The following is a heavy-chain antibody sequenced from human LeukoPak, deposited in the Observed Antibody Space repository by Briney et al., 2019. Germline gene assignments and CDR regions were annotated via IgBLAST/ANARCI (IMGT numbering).Heavy chain of an antibody. D-gene: IGHD3-10*02. J-gene: IGHJ4*02. V-gene: IGHV1-18*01. CDR1: GYTFTSSG. Sequence: ASVKVSCKASGYTFTSSGINWVRQAPGQGLEWMGWISAYNGNTNYAQKLQGRVTMTTDTSTSTAYMELRSLRSDDTAVYYCARDLFGPTFDYWGQGTLVTVSS. CDR3: ARDLFGPTFDY. CDR2: ISAYNGNT.